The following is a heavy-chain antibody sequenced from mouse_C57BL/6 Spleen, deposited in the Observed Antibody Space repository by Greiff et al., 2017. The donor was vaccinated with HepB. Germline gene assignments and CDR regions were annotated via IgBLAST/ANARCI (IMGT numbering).Heavy chain of an antibody. CDR3: ARCLYEYDEAPDAMDY. CDR1: GFTFTDYY. J-gene: IGHJ4*01. CDR2: IRNKANGYTT. D-gene: IGHD2-4*01. V-gene: IGHV7-3*01. Sequence: EVQLVESGGGLVQPGGSLSLSCAASGFTFTDYYMSWVRQPPGKALEWLGFIRNKANGYTTEYSASVKGRFTISRDNSQSILYLQMNALRAEDSATYYCARCLYEYDEAPDAMDYWGQGTSVTVSS.